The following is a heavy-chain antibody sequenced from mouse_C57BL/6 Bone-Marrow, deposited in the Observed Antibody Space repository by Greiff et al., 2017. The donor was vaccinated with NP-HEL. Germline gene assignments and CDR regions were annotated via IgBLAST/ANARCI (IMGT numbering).Heavy chain of an antibody. D-gene: IGHD2-1*01. CDR2: IYPGDGDT. J-gene: IGHJ3*01. CDR1: GYAFSSSW. Sequence: VKLMESGPELVKPGASVKISCKASGYAFSSSWMNWVKQRPGKGLEWIGRIYPGDGDTNYNGKFKGKATLTADKSSSTAYMQLSSLTSEDSAVYFCARFDYGNRAWFAYWGQGTLVTVSA. CDR3: ARFDYGNRAWFAY. V-gene: IGHV1-82*01.